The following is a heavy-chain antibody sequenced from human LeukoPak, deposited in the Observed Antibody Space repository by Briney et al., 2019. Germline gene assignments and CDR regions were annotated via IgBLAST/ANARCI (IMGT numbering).Heavy chain of an antibody. V-gene: IGHV4-39*07. CDR3: ARTGWFGELLVDY. J-gene: IGHJ4*02. Sequence: SETLSLTCTVSGGSISSSSYYWGWIRQPPGKGLEWIGSISYSGSTYYNPSLKSRVTISVDTSKNQFSLKLSSVTAADTAVYYCARTGWFGELLVDYWGQGTLVTVSS. CDR1: GGSISSSSYY. D-gene: IGHD3-10*01. CDR2: ISYSGST.